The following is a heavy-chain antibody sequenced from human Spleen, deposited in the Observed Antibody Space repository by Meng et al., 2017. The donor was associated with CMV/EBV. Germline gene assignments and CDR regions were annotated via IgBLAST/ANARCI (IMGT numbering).Heavy chain of an antibody. CDR2: IWYDGRTK. J-gene: IGHJ6*02. D-gene: IGHD2-15*01. CDR1: GFTFSNYG. V-gene: IGHV3-33*01. Sequence: GESLKISCAASGFTFSNYGMHWVRQAPGKGLEWVAAIWYDGRTKHHADSVKGRFTVSRDNSKSTLYLQMNSLRAEDTAVYYCARVRGYCSGGSCPARSYYYGMDVWGQGTTVTVSS. CDR3: ARVRGYCSGGSCPARSYYYGMDV.